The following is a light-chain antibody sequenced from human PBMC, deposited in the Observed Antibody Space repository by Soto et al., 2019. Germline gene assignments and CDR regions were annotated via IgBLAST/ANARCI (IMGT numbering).Light chain of an antibody. CDR2: EVS. CDR3: FSYTSSGTYV. CDR1: SSDVGNYKY. J-gene: IGLJ1*01. Sequence: QSALTQPASVSGSPGQSITISCTGTSSDVGNYKYVSWYQQHPGKAPKLMIYEVSNRPSGVSNRFPGSKSGNTASLTISGLQAEDETDYYCFSYTSSGTYVFGTGTKVT. V-gene: IGLV2-14*01.